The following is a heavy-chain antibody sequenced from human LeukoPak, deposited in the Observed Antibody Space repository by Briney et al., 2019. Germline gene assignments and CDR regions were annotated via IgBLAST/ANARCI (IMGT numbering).Heavy chain of an antibody. D-gene: IGHD2-2*01. Sequence: GGSLRLSCAASGFSFSSHGMSWVRQAPGKGLEWVSGIIGGAGGTYYADSVEGRFTISRDNSKNTLYLQMNSLRAEDTAVYYCAHGSMYQLDYWGQGTLVTVSS. J-gene: IGHJ4*02. V-gene: IGHV3-23*01. CDR3: AHGSMYQLDY. CDR1: GFSFSSHG. CDR2: IIGGAGGT.